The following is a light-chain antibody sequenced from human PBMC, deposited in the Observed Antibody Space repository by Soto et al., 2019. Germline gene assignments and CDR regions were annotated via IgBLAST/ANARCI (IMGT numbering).Light chain of an antibody. CDR2: GNT. CDR3: QSYDSSLSGYV. V-gene: IGLV1-40*01. J-gene: IGLJ1*01. CDR1: SSNLGAGYD. Sequence: QSVLTQPPSVSGAPGQRVTISCTGSSSNLGAGYDVHWYQRLPGTAPKLLIYGNTNRPSGVPDRFSGSKSGTSASLAITGLQAEDEADYYCQSYDSSLSGYVFGTGTKVTVL.